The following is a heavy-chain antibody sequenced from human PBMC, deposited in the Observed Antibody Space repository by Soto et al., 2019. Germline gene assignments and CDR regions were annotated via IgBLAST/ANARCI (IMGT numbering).Heavy chain of an antibody. D-gene: IGHD1-7*01. CDR1: GGTFSSYA. V-gene: IGHV1-69*06. Sequence: GASVKVSCKASGGTFSSYAISWVRQAPGQGLEWMGGIIPIFGTANYAQKFQGRVTITADKSTSTAYMELSSLRSEDTAVYYCARRNWNYPFDCWGQGTLVTVSS. CDR2: IIPIFGTA. CDR3: ARRNWNYPFDC. J-gene: IGHJ4*02.